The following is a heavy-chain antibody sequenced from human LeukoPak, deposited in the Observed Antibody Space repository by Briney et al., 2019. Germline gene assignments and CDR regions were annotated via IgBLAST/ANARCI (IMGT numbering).Heavy chain of an antibody. Sequence: GGSLRLSCAASGFTFSSYSMNWVRQAPGKGLEWVSSISSSSSYIYYADSVKGRFTISRDNAKNSLYLQMNSLRAEDTAVYYCARSSLVRPYCFDYWGQGTLVTVSS. V-gene: IGHV3-21*01. CDR3: ARSSLVRPYCFDY. CDR1: GFTFSSYS. J-gene: IGHJ4*02. D-gene: IGHD6-13*01. CDR2: ISSSSSYI.